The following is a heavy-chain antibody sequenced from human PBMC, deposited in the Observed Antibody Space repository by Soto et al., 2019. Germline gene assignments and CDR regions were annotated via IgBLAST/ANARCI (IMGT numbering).Heavy chain of an antibody. CDR2: IYYSGST. CDR3: GTMPIVVEPAPMDV. J-gene: IGHJ6*02. D-gene: IGHD2-2*01. V-gene: IGHV4-31*03. CDR1: GGSISSGGYY. Sequence: SETLSLTCTVSGGSISSGGYYWSWIRQHPGKGLEWIGYIYYSGSTYYNPSLKSRVTISVDTSKNQFSLKLSSVTAADTAVYYCGTMPIVVEPAPMDVWGPGTSVTVSS.